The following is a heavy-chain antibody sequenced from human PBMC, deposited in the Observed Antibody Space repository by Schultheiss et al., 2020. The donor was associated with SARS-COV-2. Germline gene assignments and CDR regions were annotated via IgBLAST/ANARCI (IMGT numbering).Heavy chain of an antibody. D-gene: IGHD6-13*01. CDR1: GFTFSSYA. V-gene: IGHV3-23*01. CDR3: AIISSSSGRDY. Sequence: GGSLRLSCAASGFTFSSYAMSWVRQAPGKGLEWVSAISGSGGSTYYADSVKGRFTISRDNSKNTLYLQMNSLRVEDTAVYYCAIISSSSGRDYWGQGTLVTVSS. CDR2: ISGSGGST. J-gene: IGHJ4*02.